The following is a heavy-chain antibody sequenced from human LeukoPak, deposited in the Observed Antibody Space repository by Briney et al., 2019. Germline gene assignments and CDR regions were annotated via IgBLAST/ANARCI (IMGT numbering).Heavy chain of an antibody. Sequence: PGGSLRLSCAASGFTFSSYSMNWVRQAPGEGLEWVSYISSSSSTIYYADSVKGRFTISRDNSKNTLYLQMNSLRAEDTAIYYCAKYVSAKGPPYGLDVWGQGTTVTVSS. CDR2: ISSSSSTI. CDR3: AKYVSAKGPPYGLDV. V-gene: IGHV3-48*04. CDR1: GFTFSSYS. D-gene: IGHD2/OR15-2a*01. J-gene: IGHJ6*02.